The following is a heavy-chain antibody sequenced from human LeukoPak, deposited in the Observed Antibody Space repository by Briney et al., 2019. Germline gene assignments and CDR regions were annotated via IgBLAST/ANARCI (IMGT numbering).Heavy chain of an antibody. CDR1: GGSISSYY. D-gene: IGHD4-17*01. CDR2: VSYSGST. CDR3: ARGIKSYGDYGY. V-gene: IGHV4-59*01. J-gene: IGHJ4*02. Sequence: SETLSLTCTVSGGSISSYYWSWIRQPPGKGLEWIGYVSYSGSTNCNPSLRSRVTISVDMSKNQFSLKLNSVTAADTAVYYCARGIKSYGDYGYWGQGTLVTVSS.